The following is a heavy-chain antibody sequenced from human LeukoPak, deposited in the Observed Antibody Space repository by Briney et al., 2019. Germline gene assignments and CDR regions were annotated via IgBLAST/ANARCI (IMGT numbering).Heavy chain of an antibody. J-gene: IGHJ3*02. CDR3: ARVWDYFDWSEYDAFDI. D-gene: IGHD3-9*01. V-gene: IGHV7-4-1*02. CDR2: INTNTGNP. CDR1: GYTFTSYA. Sequence: ASVRVSCKASGYTFTSYAMNWVRQAPGQGLEWMGWINTNTGNPTYAQGFTGRFVFSLDTSVSTAYLQISSLKAEDTAVYYCARVWDYFDWSEYDAFDIWGQGTMVTISS.